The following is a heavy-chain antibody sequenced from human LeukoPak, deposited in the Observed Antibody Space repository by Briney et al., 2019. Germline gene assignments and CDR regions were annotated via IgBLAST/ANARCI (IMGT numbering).Heavy chain of an antibody. J-gene: IGHJ4*02. CDR2: IYPGDSDT. Sequence: GESLKISCKGSGYSFTSYWIALVRQMPGKGLEWMGIIYPGDSDTRYSPSFQGQVTISADKSICTAYLQWSSLKASDTAIYYCARVTGTTRGDYWGQGTLVTVSS. CDR1: GYSFTSYW. V-gene: IGHV5-51*01. CDR3: ARVTGTTRGDY. D-gene: IGHD1-1*01.